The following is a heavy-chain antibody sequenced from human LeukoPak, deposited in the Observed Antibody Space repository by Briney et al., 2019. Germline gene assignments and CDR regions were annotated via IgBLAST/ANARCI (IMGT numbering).Heavy chain of an antibody. J-gene: IGHJ4*02. Sequence: GGSLRLSCAASGFTFSSYAMSWVRQAPGKGLEWVSGISGSGTTFYTDSVKGRFTISRDSSKNTLYLQMNSLRVEDTAVYYCAKPVTVSSPFDYWGQGTLVSVSS. CDR2: ISGSGTT. CDR3: AKPVTVSSPFDY. V-gene: IGHV3-23*01. D-gene: IGHD3-10*01. CDR1: GFTFSSYA.